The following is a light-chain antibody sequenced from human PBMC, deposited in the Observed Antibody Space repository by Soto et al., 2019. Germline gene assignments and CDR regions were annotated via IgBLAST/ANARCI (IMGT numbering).Light chain of an antibody. V-gene: IGLV7-46*01. CDR2: DTS. CDR3: LLSCPVRSV. J-gene: IGLJ2*01. CDR1: TGAVTSGHY. Sequence: QAVVTQEPSLTVSPGGTVTLTCGSSTGAVTSGHYPYWFQQKPGQAPRTLIYDTSNKHSWTPARFSGSLLGGKAALTLSGAQPEDEADYYCLLSCPVRSVFGGGTKLTVL.